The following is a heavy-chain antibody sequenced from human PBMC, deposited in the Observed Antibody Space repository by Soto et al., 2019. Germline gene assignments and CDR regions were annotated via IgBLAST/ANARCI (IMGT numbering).Heavy chain of an antibody. CDR3: TRCGIRYHSIGFYLGIDGMDV. V-gene: IGHV1-69*12. Sequence: QVQLVQSGAGVKKPESSVRVSCKASGGTFNNYAITWVRQAPGQGLEWMGGTIPMFGTTNYAEKFQGRVTITADESTKTAYMELSSLRSADTAVYYCTRCGIRYHSIGFYLGIDGMDVWGQGTTVIVSS. J-gene: IGHJ6*02. D-gene: IGHD3-22*01. CDR2: TIPMFGTT. CDR1: GGTFNNYA.